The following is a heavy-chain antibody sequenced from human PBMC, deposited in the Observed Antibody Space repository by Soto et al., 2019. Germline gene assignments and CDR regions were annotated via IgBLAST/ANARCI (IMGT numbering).Heavy chain of an antibody. D-gene: IGHD3-3*01. J-gene: IGHJ6*02. V-gene: IGHV1-24*01. CDR1: GYTLTELS. CDR2: FDPEDGET. CDR3: ATETIFGVVTPIPYYYYGMDV. Sequence: ASVKVSCKVSGYTLTELSMHWVRQAPGKGPEWMGGFDPEDGETIYAQKFQGRVTMTEDTSTDTAYMELSSLRSEDTAVYYCATETIFGVVTPIPYYYYGMDVWGQGTTVTVSS.